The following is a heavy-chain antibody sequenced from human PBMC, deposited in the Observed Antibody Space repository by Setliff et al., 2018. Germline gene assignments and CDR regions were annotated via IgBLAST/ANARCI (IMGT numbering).Heavy chain of an antibody. CDR1: GGTFSSYV. D-gene: IGHD3-22*01. Sequence: ASVKVSCKASGGTFSSYVISWVREAPGQGLEWMGGIIPMFGTNYAQKFQGRVTFSADESMSTVYMELSSLTSADTALYYCARDALYDSNDRNSYYGNWLDPWGQGTLVTVSS. CDR3: ARDALYDSNDRNSYYGNWLDP. V-gene: IGHV1-69*13. CDR2: IIPMFGT. J-gene: IGHJ5*02.